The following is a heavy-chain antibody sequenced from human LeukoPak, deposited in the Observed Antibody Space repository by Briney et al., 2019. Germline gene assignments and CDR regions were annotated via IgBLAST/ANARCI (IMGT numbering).Heavy chain of an antibody. V-gene: IGHV3-20*04. J-gene: IGHJ4*02. Sequence: GGALRLSCAASGFIFCDYGMSWVRQAPEKGVEWVSDINWKGVSTHYADSVRGRFTISRDNTKNSLYLQMDSLRVEDTALNYCVRAKSVVGVNWPDYWGQGTLVTVSS. CDR1: GFIFCDYG. CDR3: VRAKSVVGVNWPDY. D-gene: IGHD1-26*01. CDR2: INWKGVST.